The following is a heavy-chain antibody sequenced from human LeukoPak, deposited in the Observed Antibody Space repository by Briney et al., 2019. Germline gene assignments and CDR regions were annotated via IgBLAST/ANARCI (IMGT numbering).Heavy chain of an antibody. Sequence: GGSLRLSCVASVFTFSNAWMSWVRQAPGKGLEWVGRIKSKTDGGTTDYAAPVKGRFTISRDGSKNSLYLQMNSLKTEDTAVYYCTTRSRLLDYWGQGTLVTVSS. D-gene: IGHD5-12*01. CDR2: IKSKTDGGTT. J-gene: IGHJ4*02. CDR3: TTRSRLLDY. V-gene: IGHV3-15*01. CDR1: VFTFSNAW.